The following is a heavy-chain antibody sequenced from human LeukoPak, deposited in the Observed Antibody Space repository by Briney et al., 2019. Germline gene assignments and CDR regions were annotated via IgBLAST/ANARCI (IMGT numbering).Heavy chain of an antibody. CDR1: GGSISSSSYY. CDR3: AREIAAADAFDY. Sequence: PSETLSLTCTVSGGSISSSSYYWGWIRQPPGKGLEWIGSIYYSGSTYYNPSLKSRVTISVDTSKSQFSLKLSSVTAADTAVYYCAREIAAADAFDYWGQGTLVTVSS. CDR2: IYYSGST. V-gene: IGHV4-39*07. J-gene: IGHJ4*02. D-gene: IGHD6-13*01.